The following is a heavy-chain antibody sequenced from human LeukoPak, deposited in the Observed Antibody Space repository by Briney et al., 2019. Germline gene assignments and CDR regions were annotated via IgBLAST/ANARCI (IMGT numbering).Heavy chain of an antibody. D-gene: IGHD5-12*01. CDR3: AREIVATSWGD. V-gene: IGHV4-39*02. J-gene: IGHJ4*02. Sequence: PSETLSLTCTVSGGSISSSSYYWGWIRQPPGKGLEWIGSIYYSGSTYYNPSLKSRVTISVDTSKNQFSLKLSSVTAADTAVYYCAREIVATSWGDWGQGTLVTVSS. CDR1: GGSISSSSYY. CDR2: IYYSGST.